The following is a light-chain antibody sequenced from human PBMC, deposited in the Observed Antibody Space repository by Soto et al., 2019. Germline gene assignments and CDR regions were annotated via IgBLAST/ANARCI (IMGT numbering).Light chain of an antibody. CDR2: GAS. Sequence: EILMTQSPATLSVSPGESATLSCRPVPRVGASLAWYQQRPGQAPRLPTYGASTRATGIPARFSGSGSGTVFTLTISSLQSEDFAVYFCQQYNNWPLTFGGGTKVEIK. CDR1: PRVGAS. CDR3: QQYNNWPLT. V-gene: IGKV3-15*01. J-gene: IGKJ4*01.